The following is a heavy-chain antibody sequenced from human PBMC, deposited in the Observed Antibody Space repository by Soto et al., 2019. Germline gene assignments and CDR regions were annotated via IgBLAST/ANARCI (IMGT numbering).Heavy chain of an antibody. J-gene: IGHJ4*02. CDR3: ARRFPDSRGYPHFDY. V-gene: IGHV5-51*01. Sequence: PGESLKISCKGSGYSFTSYWIGWVRQMPGNGLEWMGIIYPGDSDTRYSPSFQGQVTISADKSISTAYLQWSSLKASDTAMYYCARRFPDSRGYPHFDYWGQGTLVTVSS. CDR2: IYPGDSDT. CDR1: GYSFTSYW. D-gene: IGHD3-22*01.